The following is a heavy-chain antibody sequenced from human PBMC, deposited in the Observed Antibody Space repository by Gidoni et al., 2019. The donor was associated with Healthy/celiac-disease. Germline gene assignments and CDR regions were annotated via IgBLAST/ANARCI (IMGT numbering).Heavy chain of an antibody. CDR1: GVSISSSSYY. J-gene: IGHJ4*02. CDR2: IYYSGST. CDR3: ARLIAVAGTAGY. V-gene: IGHV4-39*01. D-gene: IGHD6-19*01. Sequence: QLQLQESGPGLVKPSETLSLTCTVSGVSISSSSYYWGWIRQPPGKGLEWSGSIYYSGSTYYNPSLKSRVTISVDTSKNQFSLKLSSVTAADTAVYYCARLIAVAGTAGYWGQGTLVTVSS.